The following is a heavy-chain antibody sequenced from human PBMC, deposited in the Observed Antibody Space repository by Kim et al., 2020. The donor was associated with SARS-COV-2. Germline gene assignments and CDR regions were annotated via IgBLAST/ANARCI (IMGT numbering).Heavy chain of an antibody. D-gene: IGHD3-16*02. V-gene: IGHV3-33*06. CDR2: IWYDGSNK. Sequence: GGSLRLSCAASGFTFSSYGMHWVRQAPGKGLEWVAVIWYDGSNKYYADSVKGRFTISRDNSKNTLYLQMNSLRAEDTAVYYCAKDRIGDYVWGSYRSGAFDIWGQGTMVTVSS. J-gene: IGHJ3*02. CDR3: AKDRIGDYVWGSYRSGAFDI. CDR1: GFTFSSYG.